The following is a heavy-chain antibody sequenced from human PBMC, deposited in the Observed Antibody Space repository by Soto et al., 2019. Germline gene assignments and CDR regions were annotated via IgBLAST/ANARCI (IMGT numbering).Heavy chain of an antibody. Sequence: PGGSLRLSCAASGFTFSSYGMHWVRQAPGKGLEWVSAICGSGGSTYYADSVKGRFTISRDNSKNTLYLQMNSLRAEDTAVYYCAKDTYYYGSGSYYNAYWGQGTLVTVSS. CDR3: AKDTYYYGSGSYYNAY. V-gene: IGHV3-23*01. CDR2: ICGSGGST. D-gene: IGHD3-10*01. J-gene: IGHJ4*02. CDR1: GFTFSSYG.